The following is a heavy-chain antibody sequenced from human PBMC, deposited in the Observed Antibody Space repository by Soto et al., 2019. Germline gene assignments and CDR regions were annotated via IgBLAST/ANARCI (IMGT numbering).Heavy chain of an antibody. CDR1: GYSFTSYW. V-gene: IGHV5-10-1*01. Sequence: GESLKISCKGSGYSFTSYWISWVRQMPGKGLEWMGRIDPSDSYTNYSPSFQGHVTISADKSISTAYLQWSSLKASDTAMYYCERHAPPALYSKGAFDIWGQGTMVTV. CDR3: ERHAPPALYSKGAFDI. D-gene: IGHD6-13*01. CDR2: IDPSDSYT. J-gene: IGHJ3*02.